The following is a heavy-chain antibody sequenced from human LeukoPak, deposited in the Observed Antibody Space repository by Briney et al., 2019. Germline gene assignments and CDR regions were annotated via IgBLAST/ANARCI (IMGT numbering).Heavy chain of an antibody. V-gene: IGHV3-30*18. Sequence: GGSLRLSCAASGFTFSNYGMHWVRQAPGKGREWGAVISYEGSAQYYIDPVKGRFTISRDNSKNTLNLKMNTLGAEDTGVYYCAKEQDPRTSGQLDYWGQGTLVTVSS. CDR3: AKEQDPRTSGQLDY. J-gene: IGHJ4*02. CDR1: GFTFSNYG. CDR2: ISYEGSAQ.